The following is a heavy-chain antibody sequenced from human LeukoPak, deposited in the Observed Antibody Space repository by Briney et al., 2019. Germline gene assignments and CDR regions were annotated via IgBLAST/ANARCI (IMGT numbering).Heavy chain of an antibody. V-gene: IGHV4-59*01. Sequence: SETLSLTCTVSGGHISTYYWSWIRQAPGKGLEWIWHIYYSGGTKYNPSLKSRVTTSVETSTKKFSLKLSSMTAADTAVYFCARGITDSFWYSDFWGQGTLVTVSS. CDR3: ARGITDSFWYSDF. CDR1: GGHISTYY. J-gene: IGHJ4*02. D-gene: IGHD1-26*01. CDR2: IYYSGGT.